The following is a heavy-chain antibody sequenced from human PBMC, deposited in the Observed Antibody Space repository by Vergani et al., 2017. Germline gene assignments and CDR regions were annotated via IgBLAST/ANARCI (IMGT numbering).Heavy chain of an antibody. CDR2: INPSGGST. Sequence: QAQLVQSGAEVKKPGASVRVSCKASGYTFTSYYIHWVRQAPGQGLEWMGIINPSGGSTSYAQKFQGRVTMTRDTSTSTVYMELSSLRSEDTAVYYCASQDTAMGNYFDSWGQGTLVTVSS. D-gene: IGHD5-18*01. V-gene: IGHV1-46*03. CDR3: ASQDTAMGNYFDS. J-gene: IGHJ4*02. CDR1: GYTFTSYY.